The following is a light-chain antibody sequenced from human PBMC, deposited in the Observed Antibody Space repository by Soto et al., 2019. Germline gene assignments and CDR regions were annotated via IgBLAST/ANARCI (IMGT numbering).Light chain of an antibody. V-gene: IGKV3-20*01. Sequence: EIVMTQSPATLSVSPGERATLSCRASQSVSSYLAWCQQKPGQAPRLLIYGASSRATGIPDRFSGSGSGTDFTLTISRLEPEDFAVYYCQQYGSSQWTFGQGTKVDIK. CDR1: QSVSSY. J-gene: IGKJ1*01. CDR2: GAS. CDR3: QQYGSSQWT.